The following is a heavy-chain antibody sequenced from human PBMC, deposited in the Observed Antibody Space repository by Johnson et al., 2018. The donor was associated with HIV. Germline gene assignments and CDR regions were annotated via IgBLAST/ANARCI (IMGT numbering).Heavy chain of an antibody. Sequence: VQLVESGGALVQPGGSLRLSCAASGFTFSSYWMHWVRQAPGKGLVWVSRINSDGSSTNYADSVKGRFTISRDNSKNTLYLQMNSLRAEDTAVYYCARDNEDIVLVGAFDIWGQGTMVTVSS. D-gene: IGHD2-8*02. V-gene: IGHV3-74*01. CDR3: ARDNEDIVLVGAFDI. J-gene: IGHJ3*02. CDR2: INSDGSST. CDR1: GFTFSSYW.